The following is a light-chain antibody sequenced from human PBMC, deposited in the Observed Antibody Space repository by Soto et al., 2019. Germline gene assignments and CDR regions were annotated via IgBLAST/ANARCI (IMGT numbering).Light chain of an antibody. CDR3: SSYRNSRTVV. CDR2: DVS. Sequence: QSALTQPASVSGSPGQSITISCTGTSSDVGGFNYDSWYQQHPGKAPKLIIYDVSNRPSGVSNRFSGSKSGNTASLTISGLQAEDEADYYCSSYRNSRTVVFGGGTKLTVL. J-gene: IGLJ2*01. V-gene: IGLV2-14*01. CDR1: SSDVGGFNY.